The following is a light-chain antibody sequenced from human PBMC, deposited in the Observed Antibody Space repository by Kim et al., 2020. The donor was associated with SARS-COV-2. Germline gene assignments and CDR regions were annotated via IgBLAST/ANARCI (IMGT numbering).Light chain of an antibody. CDR3: MQGTHWPPYT. Sequence: PASISCRSSQSLVHSDGSTYLSWFQQRPGQSPRRLIYKVSRRDSGVPDRFIGSGSGTDFTLRISRVEAEDVAIYYCMQGTHWPPYTFGQGTKLEI. V-gene: IGKV2-30*02. CDR1: QSLVHSDGSTY. J-gene: IGKJ2*01. CDR2: KVS.